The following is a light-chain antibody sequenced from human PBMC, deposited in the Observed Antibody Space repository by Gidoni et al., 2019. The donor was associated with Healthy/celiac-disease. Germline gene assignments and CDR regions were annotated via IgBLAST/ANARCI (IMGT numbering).Light chain of an antibody. J-gene: IGKJ1*01. CDR2: GAS. CDR1: QSVSSSY. V-gene: IGKV3-20*01. Sequence: DIVLSQSPGTLYLSPGERATLSCRASQSVSSSYLAWYQQKPGQAPRLLIYGASSRATGIPDRFSGSGSGTDFTLTISRLEPEDFAVYYCQQYGSSLWTFGQGTKVEIK. CDR3: QQYGSSLWT.